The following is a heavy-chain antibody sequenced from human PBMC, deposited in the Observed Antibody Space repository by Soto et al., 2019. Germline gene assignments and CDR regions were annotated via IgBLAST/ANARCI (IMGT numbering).Heavy chain of an antibody. D-gene: IGHD2-15*01. CDR1: GFTFSSYA. J-gene: IGHJ4*02. CDR3: AKAGDIVVVLAATFPVPFDY. Sequence: EVQLLESGGGLVQPGGSLRLSCAASGFTFSSYAMSWVRQAPGKGLEWVSAISGRGGSTYYADSVKGRFPISRDNSKNTLYLQMNSLRAEDTAVYYCAKAGDIVVVLAATFPVPFDYWGQGTLVIVSS. CDR2: ISGRGGST. V-gene: IGHV3-23*01.